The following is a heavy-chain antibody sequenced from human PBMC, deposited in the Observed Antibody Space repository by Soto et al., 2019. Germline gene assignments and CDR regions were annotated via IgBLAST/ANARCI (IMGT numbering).Heavy chain of an antibody. J-gene: IGHJ4*02. D-gene: IGHD4-17*01. CDR3: ATHPPYGPLDH. CDR1: GGSISSSSNH. Sequence: QLQLQESGPGLVKPSETLSLTCTVSGGSISSSSNHWGWIRQPPGKGLEWIGNIYYSENTYYNPPLKSRVTISVDTSKNQFSLRLTSVTAADTAVYYCATHPPYGPLDHWGQGTLVTVSS. V-gene: IGHV4-39*01. CDR2: IYYSENT.